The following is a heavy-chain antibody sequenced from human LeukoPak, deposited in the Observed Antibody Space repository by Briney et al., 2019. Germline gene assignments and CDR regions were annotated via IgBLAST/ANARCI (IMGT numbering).Heavy chain of an antibody. D-gene: IGHD3-9*01. Sequence: PGGSLRLSCAASGFTFSSYDMHWVRQPTGKGLEWVSAIGTAGDTYYSHSVKGRFTISRENAKNSLYLHMNGLSAGDTAVYFCARGHMLTGYYNFAWFDPWGQGTLVTVSS. V-gene: IGHV3-13*01. CDR2: IGTAGDT. CDR1: GFTFSSYD. J-gene: IGHJ5*02. CDR3: ARGHMLTGYYNFAWFDP.